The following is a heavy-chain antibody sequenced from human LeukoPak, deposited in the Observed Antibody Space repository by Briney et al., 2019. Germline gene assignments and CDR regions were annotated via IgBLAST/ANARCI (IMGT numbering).Heavy chain of an antibody. CDR2: ISGSGGST. D-gene: IGHD3-10*01. CDR1: GFTFSSYA. J-gene: IGHJ4*02. V-gene: IGHV3-23*01. CDR3: VKDLYYYGSGSPLDY. Sequence: GGSLRLSCAASGFTFSSYAMSWVRQAPGKGLEWVSAISGSGGSTYYADSVKGRFTISRDNSKNTLYLQMNSLRAEDTAVYYCVKDLYYYGSGSPLDYWGQGTLVTVSS.